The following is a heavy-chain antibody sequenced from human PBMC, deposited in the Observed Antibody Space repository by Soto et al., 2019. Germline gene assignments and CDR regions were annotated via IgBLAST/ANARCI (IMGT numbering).Heavy chain of an antibody. Sequence: SETLSLTCAVSGFFISSGNYWGWIRKPPGKGLEWIGSIFHGGNTYYNPSLKSRVTISVDMSKNQFSLKLNSVTAADTAVYYCARARWYDAFDVWGQGTVVPVSS. CDR3: ARARWYDAFDV. V-gene: IGHV4-38-2*01. J-gene: IGHJ3*01. D-gene: IGHD2-15*01. CDR2: IFHGGNT. CDR1: GFFISSGNY.